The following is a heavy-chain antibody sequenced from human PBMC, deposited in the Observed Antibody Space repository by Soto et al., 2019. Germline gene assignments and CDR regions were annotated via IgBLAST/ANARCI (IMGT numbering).Heavy chain of an antibody. V-gene: IGHV3-23*01. D-gene: IGHD4-17*01. J-gene: IGHJ3*02. CDR2: ISGSGGST. Sequence: GGSLRLSCAASGFTFSSYAMSWVRQAPGKGLEWVSAISGSGGSTYYADSVKGRFTISRDNSKNTLYLQMNSLRAEDTAVYYCAKDRSPSLYGEPLVGAFDIWGQGTMVTVSS. CDR3: AKDRSPSLYGEPLVGAFDI. CDR1: GFTFSSYA.